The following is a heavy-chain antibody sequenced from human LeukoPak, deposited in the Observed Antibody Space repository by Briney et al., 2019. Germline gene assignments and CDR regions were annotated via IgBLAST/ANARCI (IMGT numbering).Heavy chain of an antibody. Sequence: SQTLSPTCAVSGGSISSGGYSWSWIRQPPGKGLEWIGYIYHSGSTYYNPSLKSRVTISVDRSKNQFSLKLSSVTAADTAVYYCARGGRYGDYAAPFDYWGQGTLVTVSS. V-gene: IGHV4-30-2*01. CDR2: IYHSGST. D-gene: IGHD4-17*01. CDR1: GGSISSGGYS. J-gene: IGHJ4*02. CDR3: ARGGRYGDYAAPFDY.